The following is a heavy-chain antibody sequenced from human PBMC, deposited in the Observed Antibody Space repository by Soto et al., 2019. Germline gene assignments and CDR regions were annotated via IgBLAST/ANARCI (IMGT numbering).Heavy chain of an antibody. J-gene: IGHJ4*02. CDR3: ASPSSAYCSDTSCYVEPLHY. D-gene: IGHD2-2*01. V-gene: IGHV4-38-2*01. Sequence: PSETLSLTCAVSITNIYYFGWIRQPPGKGLEWIGSIYHSGSTYYNPSLKSRVTISVETSRNQFSLKLRSVTAADTAVYFCASPSSAYCSDTSCYVEPLHYWGQGVMETVSS. CDR1: ITNIYY. CDR2: IYHSGST.